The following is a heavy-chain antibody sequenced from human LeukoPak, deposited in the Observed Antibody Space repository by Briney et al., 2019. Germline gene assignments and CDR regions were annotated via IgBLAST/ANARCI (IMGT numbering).Heavy chain of an antibody. Sequence: GGSLRLSCAAPGFTFSDYYMSWIRQAPGKGLEWVSYISSSGSTIYYADSVKGRFTISRDNAKNSLYLQMSSLRAEDTAVYYCARASYSSSWYVDGMDVWGQGTTVTVSS. J-gene: IGHJ6*02. V-gene: IGHV3-11*01. CDR3: ARASYSSSWYVDGMDV. CDR2: ISSSGSTI. D-gene: IGHD6-13*01. CDR1: GFTFSDYY.